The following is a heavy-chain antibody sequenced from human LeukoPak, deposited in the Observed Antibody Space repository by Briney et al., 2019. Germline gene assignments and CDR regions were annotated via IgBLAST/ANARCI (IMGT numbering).Heavy chain of an antibody. V-gene: IGHV1-2*02. CDR1: GYTFTGYY. CDR2: INPNSGGT. Sequence: ASVKVSCKASGYTFTGYYIHWVRQAPGQGLEWMGWINPNSGGTNYAQKFQGRVTMTRDTSISTAYMELSGLRSDDTAVYYCARICSGGSCYSGTYWGQGTLVTVSS. J-gene: IGHJ4*02. CDR3: ARICSGGSCYSGTY. D-gene: IGHD2-15*01.